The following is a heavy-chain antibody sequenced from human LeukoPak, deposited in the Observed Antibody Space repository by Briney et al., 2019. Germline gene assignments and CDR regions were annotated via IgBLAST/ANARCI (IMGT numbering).Heavy chain of an antibody. CDR1: GFTVSSNY. CDR3: ARGSIAVAYFDY. CDR2: IYSGGST. Sequence: GGSLRLSCAASGFTVSSNYMSWVRQAPGKGLEWVSVIYSGGSTYYADSVKGRFTISRDNSKNTLYLQVNSLRAEDTAVYYCARGSIAVAYFDYWGQGTLVTVSS. J-gene: IGHJ4*02. D-gene: IGHD6-19*01. V-gene: IGHV3-53*01.